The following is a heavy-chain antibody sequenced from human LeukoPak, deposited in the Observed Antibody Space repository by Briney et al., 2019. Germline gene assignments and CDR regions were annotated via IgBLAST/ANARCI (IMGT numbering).Heavy chain of an antibody. Sequence: SETLSLTCAVYGGSFSGYYWSWIRQPPEKGLEWIGEINHSGSTNYNPSLKSRVTMSVDTSKNQFSLKLSSVTAADTAVYYCASRARDIAAAGTDHWGQGTLVTVSS. J-gene: IGHJ4*02. CDR1: GGSFSGYY. V-gene: IGHV4-34*01. D-gene: IGHD6-13*01. CDR3: ASRARDIAAAGTDH. CDR2: INHSGST.